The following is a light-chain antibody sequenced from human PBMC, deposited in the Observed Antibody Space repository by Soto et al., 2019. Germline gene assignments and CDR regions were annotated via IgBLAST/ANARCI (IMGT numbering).Light chain of an antibody. CDR2: EGS. V-gene: IGLV2-23*01. CDR1: SSDVGSYNL. CDR3: CSYAGSSTVV. Sequence: QSALTQPASVSGSPGQSITISCTGTSSDVGSYNLVSWYQQHPGKAPKLIIYEGSRRPSGTSNRFSGSKSGNTASLTISGLQAEDEADYYCCSYAGSSTVVFGGGTKLTVL. J-gene: IGLJ2*01.